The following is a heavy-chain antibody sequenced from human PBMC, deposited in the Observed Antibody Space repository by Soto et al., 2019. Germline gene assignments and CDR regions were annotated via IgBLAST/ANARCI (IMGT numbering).Heavy chain of an antibody. CDR2: ISGSGGST. D-gene: IGHD2-15*01. J-gene: IGHJ4*02. CDR1: GFTFSSYA. V-gene: IGHV3-23*01. CDR3: AKERPDCSGGSCQIFDY. Sequence: PGGSLRLSCAASGFTFSSYAMSWVRRAPGKGLEWVSAISGSGGSTYYADSVKGRFTISRDNSKNTLYLQMNSLRAEDTAVYYCAKERPDCSGGSCQIFDYWGQGTLVTVSS.